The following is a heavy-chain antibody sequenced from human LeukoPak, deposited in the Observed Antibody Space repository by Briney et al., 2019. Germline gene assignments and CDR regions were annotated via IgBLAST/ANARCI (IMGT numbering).Heavy chain of an antibody. D-gene: IGHD5-24*01. Sequence: PGGSLRLSCAASGFTFSGHAMNWVRQAPGKGLEWVSGISGGGGSVYYADSVKGRFTISRDNAKNTAYLEMNSLSVEDTATYYCIRDFRSADLWGQGTLVTVTS. CDR3: IRDFRSADL. V-gene: IGHV3-23*01. CDR1: GFTFSGHA. J-gene: IGHJ5*02. CDR2: ISGGGGSV.